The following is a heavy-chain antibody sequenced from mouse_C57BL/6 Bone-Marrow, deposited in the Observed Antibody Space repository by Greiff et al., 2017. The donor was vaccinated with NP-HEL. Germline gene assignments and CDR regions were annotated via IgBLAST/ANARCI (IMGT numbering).Heavy chain of an antibody. CDR3: ARRATMITRDY. V-gene: IGHV5-12*01. CDR2: ISNGGGST. CDR1: GFTFSDYY. J-gene: IGHJ2*01. D-gene: IGHD2-4*01. Sequence: EVKLMESGGGLVQPGGSLKLSCAASGFTFSDYYMYWVRQTPEKRLEWVAYISNGGGSTYYPDTVKGRFTISRDNAKNTLYLQMSRLKSEDTAMYYCARRATMITRDYWGQGTTLTVSS.